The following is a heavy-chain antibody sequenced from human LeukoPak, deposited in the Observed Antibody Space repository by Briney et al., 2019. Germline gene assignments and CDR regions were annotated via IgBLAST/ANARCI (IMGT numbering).Heavy chain of an antibody. CDR3: ARHGGSYDYDS. D-gene: IGHD5-12*01. Sequence: GESLKISCKGSGYIFTTYWIAWVRQMPGKGLGWMGLIYPGDSDTRYSPSFQGQVTISADKSISTAYLQWSSLEASDTAMYYCARHGGSYDYDSWGQGTRVTVSS. J-gene: IGHJ4*02. V-gene: IGHV5-51*01. CDR1: GYIFTTYW. CDR2: IYPGDSDT.